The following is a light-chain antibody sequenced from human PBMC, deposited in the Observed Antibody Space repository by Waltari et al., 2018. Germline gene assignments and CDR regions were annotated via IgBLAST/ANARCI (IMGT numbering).Light chain of an antibody. CDR3: QSYDNNNPVV. CDR2: EGN. J-gene: IGLJ2*01. V-gene: IGLV6-57*01. Sequence: NLMLTQPHSVSESPGKTVTISCTPSSGHIATHYFQWYQQRPGGSPTTVIYEGNQRPYGVPDRFSGSIDTSSDSASLTISGLRPEDEADYYCQSYDNNNPVVFGGGTKLIVL. CDR1: SGHIATHY.